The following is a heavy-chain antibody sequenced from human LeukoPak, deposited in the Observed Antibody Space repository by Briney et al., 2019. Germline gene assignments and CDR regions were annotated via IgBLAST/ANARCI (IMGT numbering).Heavy chain of an antibody. D-gene: IGHD3-10*01. V-gene: IGHV3-48*01. J-gene: IGHJ4*02. CDR2: IDSMSGSI. CDR3: TREASEFY. Sequence: GGSLRLSCAASGFSFSIYSMNWVRQAPGKGLEWVSYIDSMSGSIYYADSVKGRFTISRDNAKNSLYLQMNSLRAEDTAVYYCTREASEFYWGQGTPVTVSS. CDR1: GFSFSIYS.